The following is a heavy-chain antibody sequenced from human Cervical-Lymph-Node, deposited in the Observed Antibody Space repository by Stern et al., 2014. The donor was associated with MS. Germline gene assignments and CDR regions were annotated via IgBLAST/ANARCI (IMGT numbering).Heavy chain of an antibody. V-gene: IGHV1-2*06. CDR3: TRDARGEDNVFDI. CDR2: INPNSGVT. J-gene: IGHJ3*02. D-gene: IGHD3-16*01. Sequence: QVQLVQSGAEVKKPGASVKVSCKASRDTFTGYYMHWVRQAPGQGLEWMGRINPNSGVTNYAQKFQGRVAMTRDTSITTAYMELSRLTSDDTAVYYCTRDARGEDNVFDIWGQGTMVTVSS. CDR1: RDTFTGYY.